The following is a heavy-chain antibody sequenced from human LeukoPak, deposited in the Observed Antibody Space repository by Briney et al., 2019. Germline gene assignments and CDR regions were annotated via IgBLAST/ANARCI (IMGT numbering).Heavy chain of an antibody. CDR3: ARAISLYYNSSGSSVYQLDY. J-gene: IGHJ4*02. D-gene: IGHD3-22*01. CDR1: GASISSYY. CDR2: IYNSGST. Sequence: PSETLSLTCTVCGASISSYYWNWIRQPPGKGLEWIGYIYNSGSTNYSPSLKSRVTISIDTSKNQFSLKLNSVPAADTAVYYCARAISLYYNSSGSSVYQLDYWGQGTLVTVSS. V-gene: IGHV4-59*01.